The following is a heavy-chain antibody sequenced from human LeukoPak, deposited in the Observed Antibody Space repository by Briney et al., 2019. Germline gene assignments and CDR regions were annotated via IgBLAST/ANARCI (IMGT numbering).Heavy chain of an antibody. D-gene: IGHD5-18*01. J-gene: IGHJ3*02. CDR2: IYYSGST. CDR3: ARALYTATDAFDI. CDR1: GGSISSSSYY. V-gene: IGHV4-39*07. Sequence: SETLSLTCTVSGGSISSSSYYWGWIRQPPGKGLEWIGSIYYSGSTYYNPSLKSRVTTSVDTSKNQFSLKLSSVTAADTAVYYCARALYTATDAFDIWGQGTMVTVSS.